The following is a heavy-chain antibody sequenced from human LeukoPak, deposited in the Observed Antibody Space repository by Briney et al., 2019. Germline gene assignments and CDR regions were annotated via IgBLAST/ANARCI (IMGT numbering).Heavy chain of an antibody. J-gene: IGHJ4*02. D-gene: IGHD3-10*01. Sequence: PSETLSLTCTVSLGSTSNYYWSWIRQPAGLGPEWIGHIYASVSTNYNPSLKSRVTMSIDTSNNQFSLNLSSVTAADTAVYYCARTSARGAQFDYWGQGTLVTVSS. CDR3: ARTSARGAQFDY. CDR1: LGSTSNYY. CDR2: IYASVST. V-gene: IGHV4-4*07.